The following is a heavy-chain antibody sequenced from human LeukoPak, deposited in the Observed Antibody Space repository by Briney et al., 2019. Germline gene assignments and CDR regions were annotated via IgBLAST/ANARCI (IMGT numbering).Heavy chain of an antibody. CDR2: ISGSGGST. J-gene: IGHJ4*02. D-gene: IGHD2-2*01. V-gene: IGHV3-23*01. Sequence: PGGSLGLSCAASGFTFSSYAMSWVRQAPGKGLEWVSAISGSGGSTYYADSVKGRFTISRDNSKNTLYLQMNSLRAEDTAVYYCAKDLGYCSSTSCYPPDYWGQGTLVTVSS. CDR3: AKDLGYCSSTSCYPPDY. CDR1: GFTFSSYA.